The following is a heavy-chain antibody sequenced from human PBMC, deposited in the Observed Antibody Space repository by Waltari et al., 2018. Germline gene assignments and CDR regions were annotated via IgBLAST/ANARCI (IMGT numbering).Heavy chain of an antibody. V-gene: IGHV4-59*11. CDR1: GGSISSHY. D-gene: IGHD3-9*01. CDR2: IYYSGST. Sequence: QVQLQESGPGLVKPSETLSLTCTVSGGSISSHYWSWIRQSPGKGLEWIGYIYYSGSTNYNPSLKSRVTISVDTSKNQFSLKLSSVTAADTAVYYCAAEYAILTGFDYWGQGTLVTVSS. CDR3: AAEYAILTGFDY. J-gene: IGHJ4*02.